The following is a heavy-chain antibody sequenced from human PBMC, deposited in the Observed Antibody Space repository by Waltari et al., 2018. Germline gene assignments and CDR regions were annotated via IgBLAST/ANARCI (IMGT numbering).Heavy chain of an antibody. CDR3: AKSTGSYYEVFDY. Sequence: EVRLVESGGGLVQPGGSLTLYCAASGFPFSNYGMSWGRQAPGKGLECVSTISGSGGTTFYADSVKGRFTMSKDNSKNTLFLQMNSLRFDDTAEYYCAKSTGSYYEVFDYWGRGTLVTVSS. V-gene: IGHV3-23*04. CDR1: GFPFSNYG. CDR2: ISGSGGTT. D-gene: IGHD1-26*01. J-gene: IGHJ4*02.